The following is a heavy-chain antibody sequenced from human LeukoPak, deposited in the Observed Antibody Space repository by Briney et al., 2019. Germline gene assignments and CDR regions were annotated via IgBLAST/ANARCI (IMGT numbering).Heavy chain of an antibody. CDR2: ISWDGGST. Sequence: GGSLRLSCAASGFIFDDYAMHWVRQAPGKGLEWVSLISWDGGSTYYADSVKGRFTISRDNSKNSLYLQMNSLRAEDTALYYCAKNGATKSYYYYYYMDVWGKGTTVTVSS. D-gene: IGHD1-26*01. CDR1: GFIFDDYA. V-gene: IGHV3-43D*03. CDR3: AKNGATKSYYYYYYMDV. J-gene: IGHJ6*03.